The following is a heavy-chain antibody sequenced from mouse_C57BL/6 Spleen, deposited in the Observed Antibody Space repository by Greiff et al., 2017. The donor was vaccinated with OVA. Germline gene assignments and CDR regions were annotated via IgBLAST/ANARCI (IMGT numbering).Heavy chain of an antibody. CDR1: GFNIKDYY. V-gene: IGHV14-1*01. CDR2: IDPEDGDT. Sequence: VQLQQSGAELVRPGASVKLSCTASGFNIKDYYMHWVKQRPEQGLEWIGRIDPEDGDTEYAPKFQGKATMTADTSSNKAYLQLSSLTSEDTAVYYCTRIYYGNYAWFAYWGQGTLVTVSA. D-gene: IGHD2-1*01. CDR3: TRIYYGNYAWFAY. J-gene: IGHJ3*01.